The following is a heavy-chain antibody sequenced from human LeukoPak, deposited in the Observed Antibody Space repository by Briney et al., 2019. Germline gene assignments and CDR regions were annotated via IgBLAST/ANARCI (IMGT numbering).Heavy chain of an antibody. V-gene: IGHV3-23*01. D-gene: IGHD1-1*01. Sequence: PGGSLRLSCAASGFTFSSYGMSWVRQAPGKGLEWVSAISGSGGSTYYADSVKGRFTISRDNSKNTLYLQMNSLRAVDTALYYCAKGSVTGTREVDYWGQGTLVTVSS. CDR3: AKGSVTGTREVDY. CDR1: GFTFSSYG. CDR2: ISGSGGST. J-gene: IGHJ4*02.